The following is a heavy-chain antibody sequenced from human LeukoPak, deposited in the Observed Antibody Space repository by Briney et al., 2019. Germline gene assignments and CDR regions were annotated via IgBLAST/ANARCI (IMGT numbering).Heavy chain of an antibody. D-gene: IGHD6-19*01. CDR1: GFTFSSYG. Sequence: GGSLRLSCAASGFTFSSYGMHWVRQAPGKGLEWVAFIRYDGSNKYYVGSVKGRFTISRDNSKSTLYLQMNSLRAEDTAVYYCAKVRWDNSGWYYLDYWGQGTLVTVSS. CDR3: AKVRWDNSGWYYLDY. J-gene: IGHJ4*02. V-gene: IGHV3-30*02. CDR2: IRYDGSNK.